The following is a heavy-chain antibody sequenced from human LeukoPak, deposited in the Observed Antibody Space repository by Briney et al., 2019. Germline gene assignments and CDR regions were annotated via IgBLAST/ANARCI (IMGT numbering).Heavy chain of an antibody. J-gene: IGHJ4*02. D-gene: IGHD6-13*01. CDR2: ISGSGGST. CDR1: GFTFSSYA. CDR3: AKVRAVGTSWPYYFDY. Sequence: GGSLRLSCAASGFTFSSYAMSWVRQAPGKGLEWVPAISGSGGSTYYADSVKGRFTISRDNSKNTLYLQMNSLRAEDTAVYYCAKVRAVGTSWPYYFDYWGQGTLVTVSS. V-gene: IGHV3-23*01.